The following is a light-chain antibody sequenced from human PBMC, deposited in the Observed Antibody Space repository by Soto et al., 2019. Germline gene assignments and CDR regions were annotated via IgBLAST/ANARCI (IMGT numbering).Light chain of an antibody. J-gene: IGKJ1*01. CDR2: AAS. CDR3: QQSFNTPRT. CDR1: QSITTY. V-gene: IGKV1-39*01. Sequence: DIQMTQSPSSLSASVGDRVTITCRASQSITTYLNWYQQKPGKAPKLLIYAASSLQSGVPSRFSGRGSGTDFTLTISSLQPEDFAAYFCQQSFNTPRTFGQGTMVEIK.